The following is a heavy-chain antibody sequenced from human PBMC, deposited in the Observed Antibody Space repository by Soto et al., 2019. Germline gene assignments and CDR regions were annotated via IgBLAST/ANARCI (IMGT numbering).Heavy chain of an antibody. J-gene: IGHJ6*02. V-gene: IGHV1-2*02. CDR1: GYTFTGYY. Sequence: ASVKVSCKASGYTFTGYYMHWVRQAPGQGLEWMGWINPNSGGTNYAQKFQGRVTITADESTSTAYMELSSLRSEDTAVYYCARVPTGNDYYYYGTDVWGQGTTVTASS. CDR2: INPNSGGT. CDR3: ARVPTGNDYYYYGTDV. D-gene: IGHD1-1*01.